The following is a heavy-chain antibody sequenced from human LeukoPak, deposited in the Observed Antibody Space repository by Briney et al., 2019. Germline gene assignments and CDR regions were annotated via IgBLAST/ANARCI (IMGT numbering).Heavy chain of an antibody. CDR2: INHSGST. J-gene: IGHJ6*02. D-gene: IGHD5-18*01. Sequence: PSETPSLTCAVYGGSFSGYYWSWIRQPPGKGLEWIGEINHSGSTNYNPSLKSRVTISVDTSKNQFSLKLSSVTAADTAVYYCARGSSYGYMGYYGMDVWGQGTTVTVSS. CDR3: ARGSSYGYMGYYGMDV. CDR1: GGSFSGYY. V-gene: IGHV4-34*01.